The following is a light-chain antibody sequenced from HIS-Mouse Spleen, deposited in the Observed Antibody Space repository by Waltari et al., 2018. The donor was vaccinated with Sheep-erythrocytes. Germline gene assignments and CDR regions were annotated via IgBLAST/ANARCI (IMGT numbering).Light chain of an antibody. CDR3: CSYAGSSTPWV. V-gene: IGLV2-23*01. J-gene: IGLJ3*02. CDR2: EGS. CDR1: SSAVGSYNL. Sequence: QSALTQPASVSGSPGQSIIISCTGTSSAVGSYNLVPWYQKHPGKAPKLMIYEGSKRPSGVSNRFSGSKSGNTASLTISGLQAEDEADYYCCSYAGSSTPWVFGGGTKLTVL.